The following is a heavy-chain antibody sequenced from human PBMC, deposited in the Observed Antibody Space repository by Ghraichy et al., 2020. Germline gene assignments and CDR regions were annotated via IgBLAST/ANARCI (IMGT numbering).Heavy chain of an antibody. CDR1: GGSFSGYY. J-gene: IGHJ6*02. Sequence: SETLSLTCAVYGGSFSGYYWSWIRQPPGKRLEWIGEINHSGSTNYNPSLKSRVTISVDTSKNQFSLKLSSVTAADTAVYYCARSPDTYYYGYGMDVWGQGTTVTVSS. CDR2: INHSGST. V-gene: IGHV4-34*01. D-gene: IGHD3-10*01. CDR3: ARSPDTYYYGYGMDV.